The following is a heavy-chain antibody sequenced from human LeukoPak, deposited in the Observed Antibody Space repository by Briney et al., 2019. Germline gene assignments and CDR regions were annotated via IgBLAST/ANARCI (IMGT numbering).Heavy chain of an antibody. CDR1: GYTFTGYY. V-gene: IGHV1-2*02. CDR3: ASDPAYIATAGNPLYYFDY. CDR2: INPNSGGT. Sequence: ASVKVSCKASGYTFTGYYMHWVRQAPGQGLEWMGWINPNSGGTNYAQKFQGRVTMTRDTSISTAYMELSRLRSDDTAVYYCASDPAYIATAGNPLYYFDYWGQGTLVTVSS. J-gene: IGHJ4*02. D-gene: IGHD6-13*01.